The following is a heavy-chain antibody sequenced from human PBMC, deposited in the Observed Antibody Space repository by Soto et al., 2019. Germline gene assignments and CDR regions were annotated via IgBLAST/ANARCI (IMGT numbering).Heavy chain of an antibody. CDR3: ARRGLSISSTFSYFYYLMAS. D-gene: IGHD6-6*01. CDR2: INPNSGNT. V-gene: IGHV1-8*02. CDR1: GYTFTGYY. Sequence: ASVKVSCKASGYTFTGYYMHWVRQAPGQGLEWMGWINPNSGNTGYAQKFQGRVTMTRNTSISTAYMELCSLRSEDTAVYYCARRGLSISSTFSYFYYLMASWDRGNTATGSS. J-gene: IGHJ6*02.